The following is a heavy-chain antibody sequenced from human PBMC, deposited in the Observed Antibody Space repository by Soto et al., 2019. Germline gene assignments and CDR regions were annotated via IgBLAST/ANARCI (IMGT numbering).Heavy chain of an antibody. V-gene: IGHV4-59*12. J-gene: IGHJ4*02. CDR2: IYYSGST. D-gene: IGHD3-3*01. CDR1: GGSISSYY. CDR3: ARDRSDFWSGYYNMSVYFDY. Sequence: SETLSLTCTVSGGSISSYYWSWIRQPPGKGLDWIGYIYYSGSTNYNPSLKSRVTISVDTSKNQFSLKLSSVTAADTAVYYCARDRSDFWSGYYNMSVYFDYWGQGTLVTVSS.